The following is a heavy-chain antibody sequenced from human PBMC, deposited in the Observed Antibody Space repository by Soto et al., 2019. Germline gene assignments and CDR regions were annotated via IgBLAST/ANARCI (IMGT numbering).Heavy chain of an antibody. J-gene: IGHJ3*02. D-gene: IGHD3-10*01. V-gene: IGHV3-74*01. CDR2: INSDGSTI. Sequence: GGSLRLSCAASGFNFGPFWMHWVRQVPGKGLVWVSHINSDGSTIVYADSVKGRFTISRDNAKSTLFLQMNSLRVEDTAVYYCARDRGYPDFFDSWAQGTMVTVSS. CDR3: ARDRGYPDFFDS. CDR1: GFNFGPFW.